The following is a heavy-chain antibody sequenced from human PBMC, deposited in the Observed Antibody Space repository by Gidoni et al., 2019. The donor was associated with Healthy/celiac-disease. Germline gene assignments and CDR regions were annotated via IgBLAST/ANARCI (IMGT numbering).Heavy chain of an antibody. D-gene: IGHD3-16*01. Sequence: QVHLQESGPGLVKPSETLSLTCTVSGGSIISYYWSWIRQPPGKGLEWIGYIYYSGSTNYNPSLKSRVTISVETSKNQFSLKLGSVTAADTAVYYGARSGGSNWGQGTLVTVSS. CDR2: IYYSGST. CDR3: ARSGGSN. V-gene: IGHV4-59*01. CDR1: GGSIISYY. J-gene: IGHJ4*02.